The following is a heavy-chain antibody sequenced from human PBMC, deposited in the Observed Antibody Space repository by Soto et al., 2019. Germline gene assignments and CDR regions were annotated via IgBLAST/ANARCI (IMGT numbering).Heavy chain of an antibody. CDR1: GGSTTTTTHF. CDR3: ARLTQQGTFDI. J-gene: IGHJ3*02. D-gene: IGHD1-1*01. V-gene: IGHV4-39*01. Sequence: PSETLSLTCNVSGGSTTTTTHFWGWIRQPPGKGLEWIAAIYYTGTTYYNPSLKSRVTISVDASKNQFSLKTSSVTAADTAVYYCARLTQQGTFDIWGRGTLVTVS. CDR2: IYYTGTT.